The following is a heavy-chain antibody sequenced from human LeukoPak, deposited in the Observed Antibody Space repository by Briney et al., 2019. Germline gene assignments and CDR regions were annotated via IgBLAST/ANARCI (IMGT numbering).Heavy chain of an antibody. J-gene: IGHJ4*02. Sequence: GGSLRLPCSGSGFTFSSHAMHWVRQAPGKGLEYVSGISGNGGSTNYADSVKGRFSISRDNSKNTLFLQMNSLRAEDTAVYYCAKYGSGIRDSWWDYWGQGTLVTVSS. CDR3: AKYGSGIRDSWWDY. CDR2: ISGNGGST. D-gene: IGHD6-19*01. CDR1: GFTFSSHA. V-gene: IGHV3-64*04.